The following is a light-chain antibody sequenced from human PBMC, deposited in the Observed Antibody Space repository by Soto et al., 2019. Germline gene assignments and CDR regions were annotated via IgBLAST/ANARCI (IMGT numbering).Light chain of an antibody. V-gene: IGKV3-20*01. CDR2: GAS. CDR1: ESVSCSY. CDR3: QQYGRT. J-gene: IGKJ1*01. Sequence: PVERAALSCMASESVSCSYIACYQQKVGQSPRLLIYGASNRATGIPDRFSGSGSGTDFTLTISRLEPEDFAMYYCQQYGRTFGLGTKV.